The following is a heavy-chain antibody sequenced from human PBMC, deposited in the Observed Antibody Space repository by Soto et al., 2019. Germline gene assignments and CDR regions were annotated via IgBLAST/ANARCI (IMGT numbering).Heavy chain of an antibody. Sequence: SETLSLTCTVSGGSISSYYWSWIRQPPGKGLEWIGYIYYSGSTNYNPSLKSRVTISVDTSKNQFTLKLSSVTAADTAVYYCARGGLYYDSSGLDYWGQGTLVTVSS. D-gene: IGHD3-22*01. CDR2: IYYSGST. V-gene: IGHV4-59*01. CDR1: GGSISSYY. J-gene: IGHJ4*02. CDR3: ARGGLYYDSSGLDY.